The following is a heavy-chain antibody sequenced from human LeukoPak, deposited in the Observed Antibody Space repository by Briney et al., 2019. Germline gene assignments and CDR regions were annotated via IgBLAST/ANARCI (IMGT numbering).Heavy chain of an antibody. CDR1: GGSISSYY. Sequence: SETLSLTCTVSGGSISSYYWSWIRQPAGKGLEWIGRIYTSGSTNYNPSLKSRVTMSVDTSKNQFSLKLNSVTAADTAVYYCARDIVVVPAARSAVGAFDIWGQGTMVTVSS. J-gene: IGHJ3*02. CDR3: ARDIVVVPAARSAVGAFDI. V-gene: IGHV4-4*07. CDR2: IYTSGST. D-gene: IGHD2-2*01.